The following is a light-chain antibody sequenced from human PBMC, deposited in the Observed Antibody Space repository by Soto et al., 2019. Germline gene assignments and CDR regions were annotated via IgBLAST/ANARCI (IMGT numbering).Light chain of an antibody. CDR1: QSVSSY. V-gene: IGKV3-11*01. CDR2: DAS. J-gene: IGKJ3*01. Sequence: EIVLTQSPAILSLSPGERATLSCRASQSVSSYLAWYQQKPGQAPSLLIFDASNRATGVPARFSGSGSGTDFTLTSSSLEPEDVAVYYFQQRNNWSFGPGTKVDMK. CDR3: QQRNNWS.